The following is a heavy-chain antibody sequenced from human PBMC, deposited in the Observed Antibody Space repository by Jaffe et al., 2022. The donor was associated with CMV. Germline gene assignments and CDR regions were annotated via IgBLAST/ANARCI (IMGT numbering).Heavy chain of an antibody. Sequence: QLQLQESGPGLVKPSETLSLTCTVSGGSISSSSYYWGWIRQPPGKGLEWIGSIYYSGSTYYNPSLKSRVTISVDTSKNQFSLKLSSVTAADTAVYYCARRNPYGPPHFDYWGQGTLVTVSS. V-gene: IGHV4-39*01. D-gene: IGHD3-10*01. CDR2: IYYSGST. CDR3: ARRNPYGPPHFDY. CDR1: GGSISSSSYY. J-gene: IGHJ4*02.